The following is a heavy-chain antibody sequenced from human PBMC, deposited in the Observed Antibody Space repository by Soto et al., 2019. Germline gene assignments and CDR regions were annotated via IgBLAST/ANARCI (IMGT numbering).Heavy chain of an antibody. CDR2: IIPILGIA. J-gene: IGHJ5*02. D-gene: IGHD3-9*01. Sequence: QVQLVQSGAEVKKPGSSVKVSCKASVGTFSSYTISWVRQAPGQGLEWMGRIIPILGIANYAHKFQGRVTVTPNKPTSTAYVELSSPGSEDTAVYYCARDSGYDSLTGYLHWFGPWGQGTLVTVSS. CDR1: VGTFSSYT. CDR3: ARDSGYDSLTGYLHWFGP. V-gene: IGHV1-69*08.